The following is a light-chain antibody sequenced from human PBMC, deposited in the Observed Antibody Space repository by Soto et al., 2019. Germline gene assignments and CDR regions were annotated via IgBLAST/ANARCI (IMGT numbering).Light chain of an antibody. J-gene: IGKJ4*01. V-gene: IGKV3-11*01. CDR1: QSVSRY. CDR2: DAS. Sequence: EIVLTQSPATLSLSPGERATLSCSASQSVSRYLAWYQQKPGQAPRLLIYDASHRATGIPARFTGSGSGTDFTLTISRLEPEDFAVYYCQDRGNWPLFTFGGGTKVDIK. CDR3: QDRGNWPLFT.